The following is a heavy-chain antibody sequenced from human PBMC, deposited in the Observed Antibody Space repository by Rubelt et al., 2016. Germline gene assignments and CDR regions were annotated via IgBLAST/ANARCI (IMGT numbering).Heavy chain of an antibody. J-gene: IGHJ4*02. D-gene: IGHD3-10*01. V-gene: IGHV3-48*01. CDR3: ARGGGSRGGPFDY. CDR1: GFTFSSYS. CDR2: ISRSSGTI. Sequence: ASGFTFSSYSMNWVRQASGKGLEWLSYISRSSGTISYADSVKGRFSIASDNAKNSLFLQMNSLRVEDTAGYYCARGGGSRGGPFDYWGQGTLVTVSS.